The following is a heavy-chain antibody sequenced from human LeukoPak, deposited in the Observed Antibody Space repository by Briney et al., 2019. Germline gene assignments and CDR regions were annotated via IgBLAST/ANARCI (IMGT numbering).Heavy chain of an antibody. Sequence: QSGGSLRLSCAASGFTFRSFGVNWVRQAPGRGLEWVSYISTGSGTIYYADSVKGRFTISRDDAKNSLFLQMSSLRAEDTAVYYCARAFDYWGQGTLVTVSS. CDR2: ISTGSGTI. CDR1: GFTFRSFG. V-gene: IGHV3-48*04. CDR3: ARAFDY. J-gene: IGHJ4*02.